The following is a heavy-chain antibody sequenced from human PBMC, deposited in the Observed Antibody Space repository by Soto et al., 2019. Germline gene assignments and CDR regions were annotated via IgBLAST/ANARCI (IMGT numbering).Heavy chain of an antibody. CDR1: GFTFSSND. D-gene: IGHD3-22*01. V-gene: IGHV3-53*01. CDR2: IYSGGST. J-gene: IGHJ3*01. Sequence: EVQLVESGGGLIQPGGSLRLSCAASGFTFSSNDMNWVRQAPGKGLEWVSLIYSGGSTYYAGSVKGRFTISRDSSKNTLYLQMSSLRAEDTAVYYCATRPLLPGAPWGQGTMVTVSS. CDR3: ATRPLLPGAP.